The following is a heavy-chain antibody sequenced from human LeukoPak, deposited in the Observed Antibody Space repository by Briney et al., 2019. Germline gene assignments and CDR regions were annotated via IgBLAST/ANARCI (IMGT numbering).Heavy chain of an antibody. Sequence: ASVKVSCKASGGTFSSYAISWVRQAPGQGLEWMGWINPNSGGTNYAQKFQGRVTMTRDTSISTAYMELSRLRSDDTAVYYCARGARVTMVRGGPRYYFDYWGQGTLVTVSS. J-gene: IGHJ4*02. D-gene: IGHD3-10*01. V-gene: IGHV1-2*02. CDR3: ARGARVTMVRGGPRYYFDY. CDR1: GGTFSSYA. CDR2: INPNSGGT.